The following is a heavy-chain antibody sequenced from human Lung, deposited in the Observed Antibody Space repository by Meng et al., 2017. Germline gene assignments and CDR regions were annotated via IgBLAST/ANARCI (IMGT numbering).Heavy chain of an antibody. CDR3: QWLSTHPPDQ. J-gene: IGHJ4*02. CDR1: GFTFSNAW. Sequence: EMQVVGAGGGFVNPGGSLRLSCEASGFTFSNAWMSWVRQAPGKGLEWIGRIKSKTDGETTDYAAPVKGRFSISRDDSKNTVYLQMNSLKTEDTAVYYCQWLSTHPPDQWGQGTLVTVSS. V-gene: IGHV3-15*01. D-gene: IGHD3-22*01. CDR2: IKSKTDGETT.